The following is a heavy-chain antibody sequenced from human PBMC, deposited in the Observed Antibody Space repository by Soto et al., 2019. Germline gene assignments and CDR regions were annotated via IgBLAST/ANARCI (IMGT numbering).Heavy chain of an antibody. V-gene: IGHV4-59*08. CDR1: GGSISSYY. J-gene: IGHJ6*03. CDR3: ARRALDWLLPDYYYYYMDV. Sequence: SETLSLTCTVSGGSISSYYWSWIRQPPGKGLEWIGYIYYSGSTNYNPSLKSRVTISVDTSKNQFSLKLSSVTAADTAVYYCARRALDWLLPDYYYYYMDVWGKGTTVTVSS. CDR2: IYYSGST. D-gene: IGHD3-9*01.